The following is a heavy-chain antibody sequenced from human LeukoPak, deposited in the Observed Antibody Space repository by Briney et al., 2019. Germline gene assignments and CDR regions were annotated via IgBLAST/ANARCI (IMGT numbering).Heavy chain of an antibody. V-gene: IGHV4-39*07. CDR3: ARDVYGSGSYSPFGY. D-gene: IGHD3-10*01. CDR2: IYYSGST. J-gene: IGHJ4*02. Sequence: KPSETLSLTCTVSGGSISSSSYYWGWIRQPPGKGLEWIGSIYYSGSTYYNPSLKSRVTISVDTSKNQFSLKLSSVTAADTAVYYCARDVYGSGSYSPFGYWGQGTLVTVSS. CDR1: GGSISSSSYY.